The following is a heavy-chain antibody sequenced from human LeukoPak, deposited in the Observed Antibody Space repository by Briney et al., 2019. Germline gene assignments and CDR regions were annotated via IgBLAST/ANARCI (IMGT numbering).Heavy chain of an antibody. Sequence: SGPTLVNPTQTLTLTCTFSGFSLTTDKMCVTWIRQPPGRALEWLARIDWDDDKYYSTSQKPRLTISKNTSKNQVVLTMTNMQPVDTATYYCARSASDYFYYYGMDVWGQGTTVTVSS. CDR2: IDWDDDK. V-gene: IGHV2-70*11. J-gene: IGHJ6*02. CDR1: GFSLTTDKMC. CDR3: ARSASDYFYYYGMDV.